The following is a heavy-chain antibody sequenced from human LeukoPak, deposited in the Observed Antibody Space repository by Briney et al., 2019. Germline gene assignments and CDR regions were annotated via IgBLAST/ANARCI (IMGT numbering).Heavy chain of an antibody. CDR1: GGSISSYY. D-gene: IGHD1-26*01. J-gene: IGHJ5*02. V-gene: IGHV4-4*07. Sequence: GSLRLSCTVSGGSISSYYWSWIRQPAGKGLEWIGRIYTSGSTNYNPSLKSRVTMSVDTSKNQFSLKLSSVTAADTAVYYCARDVKWELVRWFDPWGQGTLVTVSS. CDR2: IYTSGST. CDR3: ARDVKWELVRWFDP.